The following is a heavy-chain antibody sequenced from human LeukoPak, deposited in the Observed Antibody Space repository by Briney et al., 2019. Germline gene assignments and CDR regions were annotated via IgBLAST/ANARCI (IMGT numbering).Heavy chain of an antibody. J-gene: IGHJ4*02. V-gene: IGHV1-46*01. D-gene: IGHD6-19*01. CDR3: ARDPYSSGWYGDYFDY. CDR1: GYTLTELS. CDR2: INPSGGST. Sequence: ASVKVSCKVSGYTLTELSMHWVRQAPGQGLEWMGIINPSGGSTSYAQKFQGRVTMTRDTSTSTVYMELSSLRSEDTAVYYCARDPYSSGWYGDYFDYWGQGTLVTVSS.